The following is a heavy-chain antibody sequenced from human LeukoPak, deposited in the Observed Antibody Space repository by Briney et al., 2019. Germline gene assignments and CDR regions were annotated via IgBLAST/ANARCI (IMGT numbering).Heavy chain of an antibody. Sequence: ASVKLSFKASGYTFTSYYMHWVRQAPGQGLEWMGIINPSGCSTSYAQKFQGRVTMTRDTSTSTVYMELSSLRSVDTAGYYGARNGGGSRSPDFWGWGPRVPVSS. V-gene: IGHV1-46*01. CDR1: GYTFTSYY. CDR2: INPSGCST. D-gene: IGHD2-15*01. CDR3: ARNGGGSRSPDF. J-gene: IGHJ4*02.